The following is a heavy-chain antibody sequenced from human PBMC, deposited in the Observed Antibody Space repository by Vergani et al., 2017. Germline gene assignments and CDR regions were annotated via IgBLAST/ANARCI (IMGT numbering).Heavy chain of an antibody. CDR3: ARGNPGGYSGYDLGYYYYYMDV. D-gene: IGHD5-12*01. CDR1: GGSISSGGYY. Sequence: QVQLQESGPGLVKPSQTLSLTCTVSGGSISSGGYYWSWIRQHPGKGLEWIGYIYYSGSTYYNPSLKSRVTISVDTSKNQFSLKLGSVTAADTAVYYCARGNPGGYSGYDLGYYYYYMDVWGKGTTVTVSS. J-gene: IGHJ6*03. CDR2: IYYSGST. V-gene: IGHV4-31*03.